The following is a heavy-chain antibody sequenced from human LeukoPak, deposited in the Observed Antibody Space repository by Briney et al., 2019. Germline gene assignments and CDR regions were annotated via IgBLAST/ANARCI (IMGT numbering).Heavy chain of an antibody. V-gene: IGHV3-21*01. J-gene: IGHJ4*02. D-gene: IGHD3-22*01. CDR2: ISSSSSYI. CDR1: GFTFSRYS. CDR3: ARDPKTWVVNYFDY. Sequence: GGSLRLSCAASGFTFSRYSMNWVRQAPGKGLEWVSSISSSSSYIYYADSVKGRFTISRDNAKNSLYLQMNSLRAEDTAVYYCARDPKTWVVNYFDYWGQGTLVTVSS.